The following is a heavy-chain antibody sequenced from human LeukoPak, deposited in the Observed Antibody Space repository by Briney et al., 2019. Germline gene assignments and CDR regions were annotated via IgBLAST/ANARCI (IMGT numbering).Heavy chain of an antibody. V-gene: IGHV4-4*07. D-gene: IGHD6-19*01. CDR2: IYTTGST. Sequence: SETLSLTCTVSGGSISNYYWSWIRQPAGKGLEWIGRIYTTGSTNYNPSLKSRVTMSVDTSKNQFSLRLSSVTAADTAVYYCAREAPGYSSGWYCFDYWGQGILVTVSS. CDR3: AREAPGYSSGWYCFDY. J-gene: IGHJ4*02. CDR1: GGSISNYY.